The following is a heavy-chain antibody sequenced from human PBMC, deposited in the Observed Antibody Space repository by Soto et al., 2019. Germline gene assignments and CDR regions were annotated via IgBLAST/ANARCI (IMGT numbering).Heavy chain of an antibody. J-gene: IGHJ4*02. Sequence: GGSLRLSCAASGFTFSSYEMNWVRRAPGKGLEWVSYISGSGSAIYYAASVKGRFTISRDNAENSLYLQMSSLRAEDTAFYYCATKVGGTTYFGYWGQGALVTVSS. V-gene: IGHV3-48*03. D-gene: IGHD1-7*01. CDR1: GFTFSSYE. CDR3: ATKVGGTTYFGY. CDR2: ISGSGSAI.